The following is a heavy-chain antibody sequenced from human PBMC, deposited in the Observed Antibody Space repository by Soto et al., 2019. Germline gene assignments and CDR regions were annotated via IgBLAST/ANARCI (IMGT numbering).Heavy chain of an antibody. CDR2: MSYSGTT. D-gene: IGHD2-15*01. CDR1: GGTIRSRNYY. CDR3: ARYCSGGTCQYAFDF. J-gene: IGHJ3*01. V-gene: IGHV4-31*03. Sequence: SATLSLTCPVSGGTIRSRNYYWSWIRQYPGKGLEWIAYMSYSGTTYYNPSLKTRVIISLDTSTNQFSLKLSSVTAADTAVYFCARYCSGGTCQYAFDFWGQGTMVTGSS.